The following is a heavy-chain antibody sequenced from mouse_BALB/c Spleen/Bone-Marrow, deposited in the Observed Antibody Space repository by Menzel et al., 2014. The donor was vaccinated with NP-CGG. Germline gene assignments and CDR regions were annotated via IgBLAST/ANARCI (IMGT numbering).Heavy chain of an antibody. CDR3: SSTGYFFDY. CDR1: GFTFSSYA. V-gene: IGHV5-9-3*01. CDR2: ISSGGNYT. J-gene: IGHJ2*01. Sequence: EVQLQQSGGGLVKPGGSLKLSCAASGFTFSSYAMPWVRQTPEKRLEWVATISSGGNYTYYPVSVKGRFTISRDNAKNALYLQMSSLRSEDTAMYYCSSTGYFFDYWGQGTTLTVSS. D-gene: IGHD4-1*01.